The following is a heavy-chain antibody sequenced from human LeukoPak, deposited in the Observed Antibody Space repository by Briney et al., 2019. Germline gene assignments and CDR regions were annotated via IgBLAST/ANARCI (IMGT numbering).Heavy chain of an antibody. Sequence: GGSLRLSCAASGFTFIDYDMHWVRQVIGKGLEWVSAIGIRGDTHYSGSVKGRFTISRENAESSLYLQMNSLRAEDTAVYYCARGGIQVSAIDEFDYWGQGTLVTVSS. CDR3: ARGGIQVSAIDEFDY. CDR1: GFTFIDYD. V-gene: IGHV3-13*01. D-gene: IGHD2-21*02. J-gene: IGHJ4*02. CDR2: IGIRGDT.